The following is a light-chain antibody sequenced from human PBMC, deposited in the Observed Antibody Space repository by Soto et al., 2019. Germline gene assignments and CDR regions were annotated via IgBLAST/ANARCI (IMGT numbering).Light chain of an antibody. CDR2: GNS. CDR1: SSNIGAGYD. CDR3: QSYDSSLSGSNVV. Sequence: QSVLTQPPSVSGAPGQRVTISCTGSSSNIGAGYDVHWYQQLPGTAPNLLIYGNSNRPSGVPDRFSGSKSGTSASLAITGRQAEDEADYYCQSYDSSLSGSNVVFGGGTKLTVL. V-gene: IGLV1-40*01. J-gene: IGLJ2*01.